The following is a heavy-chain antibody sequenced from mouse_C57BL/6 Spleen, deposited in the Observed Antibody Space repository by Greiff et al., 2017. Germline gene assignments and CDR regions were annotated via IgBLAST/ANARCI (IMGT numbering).Heavy chain of an antibody. CDR1: GYTFTSYW. D-gene: IGHD1-1*01. V-gene: IGHV1-55*01. CDR3: ARRGYYGKGPTRYYAVDY. J-gene: IGHJ4*01. CDR2: IYPGSGST. Sequence: QVQLQQPGAELVKPGASVKMSCKASGYTFTSYWITWVKQRPGQGLEWIGDIYPGSGSTNYNEKFKSKATLTVDTSSSTAYMQLSSLTSEDSAVYYCARRGYYGKGPTRYYAVDYWGQGTSGTVSA.